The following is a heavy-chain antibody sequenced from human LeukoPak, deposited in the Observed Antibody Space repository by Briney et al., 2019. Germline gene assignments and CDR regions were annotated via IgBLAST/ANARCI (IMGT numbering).Heavy chain of an antibody. Sequence: SETLSLTCAVYGGSFSDYYWTWIRQPPGKGLEWIGEINHRGSTHYNPSLKSRVTISVDTSKKQFSLKLSSVTAADTAVYYCARDRRHNSGFPFFDYWGQGTLVTVSS. CDR3: ARDRRHNSGFPFFDY. CDR2: INHRGST. D-gene: IGHD5-18*01. CDR1: GGSFSDYY. J-gene: IGHJ4*02. V-gene: IGHV4-34*01.